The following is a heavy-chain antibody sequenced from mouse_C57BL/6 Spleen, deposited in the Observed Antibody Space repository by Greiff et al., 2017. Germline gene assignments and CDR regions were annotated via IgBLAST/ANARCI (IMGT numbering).Heavy chain of an antibody. J-gene: IGHJ3*01. CDR2: INYDGSST. V-gene: IGHV5-16*01. Sequence: DVHLVESEGGLVQPGSSMKLSCTASGFTFSDYYMAWVRQVPEKGLEWVANINYDGSSTYYLDSLKSRFIISRDNGKNILYLQMSSLKSEDTATYYCARDGGSGYPFAYWGQGTLVTVSA. D-gene: IGHD3-2*02. CDR3: ARDGGSGYPFAY. CDR1: GFTFSDYY.